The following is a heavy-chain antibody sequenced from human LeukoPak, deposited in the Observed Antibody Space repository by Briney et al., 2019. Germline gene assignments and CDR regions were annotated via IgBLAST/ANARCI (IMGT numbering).Heavy chain of an antibody. CDR3: VTSFDYSDFY. Sequence: ASVKVSCKASGYTFTNFYIHWVRQAPGQGLEWMGRINPNTGGTSFAQKFQDRVTVTRGTSISTAYLELSSLTSGDTAVYHCVTSFDYSDFYWGQGTLVTVS. CDR2: INPNTGGT. CDR1: GYTFTNFY. V-gene: IGHV1-2*06. D-gene: IGHD4-11*01. J-gene: IGHJ4*02.